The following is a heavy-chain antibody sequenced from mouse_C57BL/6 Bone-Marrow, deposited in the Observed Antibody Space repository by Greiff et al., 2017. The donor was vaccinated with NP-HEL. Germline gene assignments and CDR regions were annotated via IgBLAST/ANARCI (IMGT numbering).Heavy chain of an antibody. Sequence: QVQLQQSGAELVRPGASVKLSCKASGYTFTDYYINWVKQRPGQGLEWIARIYPGSGNTYYNEKFKGKATLTAEKSSSTAYMQLSSLTSEDSAVYFCATLITTVVATPGGFDYWGQGTTLTVSS. CDR3: ATLITTVVATPGGFDY. CDR1: GYTFTDYY. J-gene: IGHJ2*01. D-gene: IGHD1-1*01. CDR2: IYPGSGNT. V-gene: IGHV1-76*01.